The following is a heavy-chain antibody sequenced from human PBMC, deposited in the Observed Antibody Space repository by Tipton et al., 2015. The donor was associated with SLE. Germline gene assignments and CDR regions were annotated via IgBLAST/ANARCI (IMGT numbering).Heavy chain of an antibody. Sequence: TLSLTCTVSGGSVTSGSYYWSWIRQPPGKGLEWIGYIYYSGSTNYNPSLKSRVTISVDTSKNQFSLKLSSVTAADTAVYYCARSPRYYYYYMDVWGKGTTVTASS. J-gene: IGHJ6*03. CDR3: ARSPRYYYYYMDV. V-gene: IGHV4-61*01. CDR2: IYYSGST. CDR1: GGSVTSGSYY.